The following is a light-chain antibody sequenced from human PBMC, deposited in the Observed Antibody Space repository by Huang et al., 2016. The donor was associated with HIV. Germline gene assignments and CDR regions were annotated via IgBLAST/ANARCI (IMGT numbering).Light chain of an antibody. Sequence: VMTQSPASLSASPGARVTLSCRASQGVRTNLAWYQQKPGQAPTLLMFGTSTRGTGNPPRFSGSGSGTDFTLTITSLQSSDSAIYYCQQYNDWPPLTFGGGTKVEI. J-gene: IGKJ4*01. CDR3: QQYNDWPPLT. V-gene: IGKV3D-15*01. CDR1: QGVRTN. CDR2: GTS.